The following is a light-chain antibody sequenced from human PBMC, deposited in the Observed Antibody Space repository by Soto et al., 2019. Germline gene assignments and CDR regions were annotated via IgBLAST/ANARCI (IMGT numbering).Light chain of an antibody. CDR1: QSIGTY. CDR2: DAS. CDR3: QQPYNCRLT. V-gene: IGKV3-11*01. J-gene: IGKJ5*01. Sequence: EIVLTQSPAALSLSPGERATLSCRASQSIGTYFAWYQQRPGQPPRLLIYDASIRATGIPARFSGSGSGTNFSLTISTLEPEDLAVYYCQQPYNCRLTSAQVTGLEIK.